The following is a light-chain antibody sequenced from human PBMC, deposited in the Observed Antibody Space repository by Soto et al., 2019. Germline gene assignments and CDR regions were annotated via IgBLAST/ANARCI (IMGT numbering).Light chain of an antibody. CDR2: DAS. J-gene: IGKJ2*01. V-gene: IGKV3-11*01. CDR3: QQRSNWPRT. CDR1: QSVGSY. Sequence: ETVLTQSPATLSLSPGERATLSCRASQSVGSYLAWYQQKPGQTPRLLIYDASNRATGIPARFSGSGSGTDFTLTISSLEPEDFAVYYCQQRSNWPRTFGQGPSWRSN.